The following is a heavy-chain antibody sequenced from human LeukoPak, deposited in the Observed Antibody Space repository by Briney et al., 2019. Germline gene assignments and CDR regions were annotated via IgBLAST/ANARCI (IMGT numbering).Heavy chain of an antibody. Sequence: GGSLRLSCAASGFIFSDHYMDWVRQAPGKGLEWVARIRKKANSYSTEYAASVKGRFTNSRDDSSNSVFLQMNSLRAEDTAVYFCARAPSAGSWFDPWGQGTLVTVSS. CDR3: ARAPSAGSWFDP. V-gene: IGHV3-72*01. D-gene: IGHD3-10*01. J-gene: IGHJ5*02. CDR2: IRKKANSYST. CDR1: GFIFSDHY.